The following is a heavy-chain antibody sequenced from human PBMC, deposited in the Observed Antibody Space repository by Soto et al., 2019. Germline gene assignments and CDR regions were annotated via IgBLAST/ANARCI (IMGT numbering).Heavy chain of an antibody. J-gene: IGHJ3*02. CDR1: GGSVSTYY. D-gene: IGHD1-26*01. Sequence: QVQLQESGPGLVKPSETLSLTCTVSGGSVSTYYWSWIRQPPGKGLAWIGYIYHSGSTNYKPSLRSRVTISVDTSKNQFSLKLNSVTAADTAVYYCAREVCGNSYTDAFDIWGQGIMVTVSS. CDR2: IYHSGST. CDR3: AREVCGNSYTDAFDI. V-gene: IGHV4-59*02.